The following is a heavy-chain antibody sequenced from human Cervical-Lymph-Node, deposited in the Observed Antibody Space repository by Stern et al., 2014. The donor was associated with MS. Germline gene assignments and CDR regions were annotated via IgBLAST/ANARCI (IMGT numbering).Heavy chain of an antibody. CDR2: VYPDESET. Sequence: EDQLVESGAEVKKAGESLRISCKGSGYIFTSHWIAWVRQMPGKGLEWMGIVYPDESETRYSPSFQGQVTISADKSIDTAYLQWNSLKTSDTAIYYCARHEGRGIVWYTYGLDVWGQGTTVTVSS. V-gene: IGHV5-51*06. CDR1: GYIFTSHW. J-gene: IGHJ6*02. D-gene: IGHD6-13*01. CDR3: ARHEGRGIVWYTYGLDV.